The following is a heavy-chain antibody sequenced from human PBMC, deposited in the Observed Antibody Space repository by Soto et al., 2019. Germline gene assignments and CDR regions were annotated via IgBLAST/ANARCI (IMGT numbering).Heavy chain of an antibody. J-gene: IGHJ3*02. Sequence: GESLKISCKGSGYSFTSYWIGWVRQMPGKGLEWMGIIYPGDSDTRYSPSFQGQVTILADKSISTAYLQWSSLKASDTAMYYCARQWGGYYDSSGYYGFDAFDIWGQGTMVTVSS. D-gene: IGHD3-22*01. CDR1: GYSFTSYW. CDR2: IYPGDSDT. CDR3: ARQWGGYYDSSGYYGFDAFDI. V-gene: IGHV5-51*01.